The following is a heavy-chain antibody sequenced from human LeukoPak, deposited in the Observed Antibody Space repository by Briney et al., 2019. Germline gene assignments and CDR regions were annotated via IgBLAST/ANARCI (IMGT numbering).Heavy chain of an antibody. CDR3: ARDKRHSSSWSYYYYYYMDV. CDR2: IYYSGST. CDR1: GGSISSYY. D-gene: IGHD6-13*01. V-gene: IGHV4-59*01. J-gene: IGHJ6*03. Sequence: SETLSLTCTVSGGSISSYYWSWIRQPPGKGLEWIGYIYYSGSTNYNPSLKSRVTISVDTSKNQFSLKLSSVTAADTAVYYCARDKRHSSSWSYYYYYYMDVWGKGTTVTVSS.